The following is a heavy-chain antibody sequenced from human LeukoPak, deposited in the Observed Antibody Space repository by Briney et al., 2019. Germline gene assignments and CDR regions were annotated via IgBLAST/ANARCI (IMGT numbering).Heavy chain of an antibody. CDR1: GFTFSTYW. J-gene: IGHJ4*02. V-gene: IGHV3-74*01. D-gene: IGHD4-11*01. Sequence: GGSLRLSCAASGFTFSTYWMHWVRQAPGKGLEWVSHIKSDGISTTYADSVKGRFTISRDNAKNTLYLQMNSLRAEDTAVYYCARDRAYTQDYWGQGTLVTVSS. CDR2: IKSDGIST. CDR3: ARDRAYTQDY.